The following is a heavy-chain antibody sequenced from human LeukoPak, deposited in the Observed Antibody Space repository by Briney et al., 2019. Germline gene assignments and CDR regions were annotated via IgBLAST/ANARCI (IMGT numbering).Heavy chain of an antibody. Sequence: GGSLRLSCAASGFTFSSYSMTWVRQAPGKGLEWVSAISGSGGSTYYADSVKGRFTIPRDNSKNTLYLQMNSLRAEDTAVYYCAKALLRSEYYFDYWGQGTLVTVSS. CDR1: GFTFSSYS. D-gene: IGHD3-3*01. CDR3: AKALLRSEYYFDY. V-gene: IGHV3-23*01. J-gene: IGHJ4*02. CDR2: ISGSGGST.